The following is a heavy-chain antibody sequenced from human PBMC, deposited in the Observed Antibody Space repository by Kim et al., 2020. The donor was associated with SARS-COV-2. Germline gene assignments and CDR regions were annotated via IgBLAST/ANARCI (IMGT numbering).Heavy chain of an antibody. CDR1: GFTFSSYS. CDR2: ISGSGGGT. CDR3: ARIYTGGDGYSYFDY. V-gene: IGHV3-23*01. D-gene: IGHD3-16*01. Sequence: GGSLRLSCAASGFTFSSYSMSWVRQAPGKGLEWVSGISGSGGGTYYADSVKGRFTISRDNSKNTLYLQMNSLRAEDTAVYYCARIYTGGDGYSYFDYWGQGTLVTVSS. J-gene: IGHJ4*02.